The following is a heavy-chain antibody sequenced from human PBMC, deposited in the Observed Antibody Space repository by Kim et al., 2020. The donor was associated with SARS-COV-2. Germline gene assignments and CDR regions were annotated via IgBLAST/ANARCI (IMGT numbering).Heavy chain of an antibody. V-gene: IGHV1-69*13. Sequence: SVKVSCKASGGTFSSYAISWVRQAPGQGLEWMGGIIPIFGTANYAQKFQGRVTITADESTSTAYMELSSLRSEDTAVYYCARDAMVRGVIRFDYWGQGTLVTVSS. D-gene: IGHD3-10*01. J-gene: IGHJ4*02. CDR1: GGTFSSYA. CDR3: ARDAMVRGVIRFDY. CDR2: IIPIFGTA.